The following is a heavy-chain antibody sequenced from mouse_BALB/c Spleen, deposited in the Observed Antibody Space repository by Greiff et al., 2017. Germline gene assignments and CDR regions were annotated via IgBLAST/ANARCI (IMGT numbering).Heavy chain of an antibody. Sequence: VKLQESGPGLVAPSQSLSITCTVSGFSLTSYGVHWVRQPPGKGLEWLGVIWAGGSTNYNSALMSRLSISKDNSKSQVFLKMNSLQTDDTAMYYCARDESTMITDYAMDYWGQGTSVTVSS. CDR2: IWAGGST. V-gene: IGHV2-9*02. CDR3: ARDESTMITDYAMDY. CDR1: GFSLTSYG. D-gene: IGHD2-4*01. J-gene: IGHJ4*01.